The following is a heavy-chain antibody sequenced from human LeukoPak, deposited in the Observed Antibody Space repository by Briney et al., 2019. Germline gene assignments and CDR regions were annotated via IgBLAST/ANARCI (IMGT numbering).Heavy chain of an antibody. Sequence: GGSLRLSCAASGFTVSSSYMSWVRQAPGKGLEWVSFIYSGGSTYYADSVKGRFTISRDNSKNMVYLQMNSLRAEDTAVYYCARTYYYQYMDVWGKGTRVTVSS. CDR1: GFTVSSSY. V-gene: IGHV3-53*01. J-gene: IGHJ6*03. CDR3: ARTYYYQYMDV. CDR2: IYSGGST.